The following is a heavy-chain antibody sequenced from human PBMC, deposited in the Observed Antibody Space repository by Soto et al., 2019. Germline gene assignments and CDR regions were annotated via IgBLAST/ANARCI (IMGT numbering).Heavy chain of an antibody. CDR3: AILGGERGYCSGGSCPFAY. D-gene: IGHD2-15*01. CDR1: GYTFTGYY. V-gene: IGHV1-2*04. J-gene: IGHJ4*02. CDR2: INPNSGGT. Sequence: QVQLVQAGAEVKKPGASVKVSCKASGYTFTGYYMHWVRQAPGQGLEWMGWINPNSGGTNYSQKFQGWVTMTRDTSISTAYMELSRLRSDGTAVYYCAILGGERGYCSGGSCPFAYWGQGTLVTFSS.